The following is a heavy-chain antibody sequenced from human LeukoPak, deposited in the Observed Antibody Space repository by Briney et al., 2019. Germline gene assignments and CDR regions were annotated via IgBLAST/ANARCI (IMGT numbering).Heavy chain of an antibody. D-gene: IGHD3-10*01. Sequence: GGSLRLSCAASGFTFSSYAMGWVRQAPGKGLEWVSAISGSGGSTYYADSVKGRFTISRDNSKNTLYLQMNSLRAEDTAVYYCAKVGGYMSGSDAFDMWGQGTMVTVSS. CDR3: AKVGGYMSGSDAFDM. CDR1: GFTFSSYA. J-gene: IGHJ3*02. CDR2: ISGSGGST. V-gene: IGHV3-23*01.